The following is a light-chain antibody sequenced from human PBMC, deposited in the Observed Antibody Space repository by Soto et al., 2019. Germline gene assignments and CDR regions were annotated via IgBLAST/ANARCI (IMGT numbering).Light chain of an antibody. Sequence: AIPMTPTPTSLSSPVGGRITNTFRASQGIRKDLGWYQVKQGKAPKLLIYAASTLQSGVPSRFSGSGSGTDGTITISSLQKEDGSTYYCQQSYTTPITFGQGTRLEIK. CDR2: AAS. J-gene: IGKJ5*01. CDR1: QGIRKD. CDR3: QQSYTTPIT. V-gene: IGKV1-6*01.